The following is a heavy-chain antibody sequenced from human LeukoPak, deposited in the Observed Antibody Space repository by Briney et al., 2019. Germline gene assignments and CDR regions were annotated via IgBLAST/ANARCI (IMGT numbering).Heavy chain of an antibody. CDR2: IYYSGST. V-gene: IGHV4-59*01. J-gene: IGHJ5*02. CDR3: ARSLGWPDNWFDP. CDR1: GGSISSYY. Sequence: PSETLSLTCTVSGGSISSYYWSWIRQPPGKGLEWIGYIYYSGSTNYNPSLKSRVTISVDTPKNQFSLKLSSVTAADTAVYYCARSLGWPDNWFDPWGQGTLVTVSS. D-gene: IGHD3-10*01.